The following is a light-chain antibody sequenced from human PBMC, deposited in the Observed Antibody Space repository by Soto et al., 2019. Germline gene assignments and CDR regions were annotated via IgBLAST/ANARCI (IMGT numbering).Light chain of an antibody. V-gene: IGKV1-9*01. CDR3: QGLSTYPRT. J-gene: IGKJ1*01. CDR1: QGISTY. Sequence: DIPLTQSPSFLSASVGDTVTITYRASQGISTYLAWYQQKPGKAPKNLIYGASTLQSGVPSRFSGSGSGTEFTLTISSLQPEDFATYYCQGLSTYPRTFGQGTKVEIK. CDR2: GAS.